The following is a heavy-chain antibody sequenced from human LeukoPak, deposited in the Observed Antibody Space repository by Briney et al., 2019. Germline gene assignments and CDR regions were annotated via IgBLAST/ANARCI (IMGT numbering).Heavy chain of an antibody. Sequence: GESLKISCKGSGYSFTSYWIGWVRQMPGKGLEWMGIIYAGDSDTRYSPAFQGQVTISADKSISTAYLQWSSLKASDTAMYHCARLRIAAADFPDSWGQGTLVTVSS. D-gene: IGHD6-13*01. CDR1: GYSFTSYW. J-gene: IGHJ4*02. CDR2: IYAGDSDT. V-gene: IGHV5-51*01. CDR3: ARLRIAAADFPDS.